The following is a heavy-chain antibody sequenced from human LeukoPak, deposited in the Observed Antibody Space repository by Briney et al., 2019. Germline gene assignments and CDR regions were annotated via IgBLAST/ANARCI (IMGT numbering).Heavy chain of an antibody. D-gene: IGHD2-2*01. J-gene: IGHJ4*02. CDR3: ARDRYPVGTSDY. CDR1: GFTFSSYS. Sequence: GSLRLSCAASGFTFSSYSMNWVRQAPGKGLEWVSSISSSSSYIYYADSVKGRFTISRDNAKNSLYLQMNSLRAEDTAVYYCARDRYPVGTSDYWGRGTLVTVSS. CDR2: ISSSSSYI. V-gene: IGHV3-21*01.